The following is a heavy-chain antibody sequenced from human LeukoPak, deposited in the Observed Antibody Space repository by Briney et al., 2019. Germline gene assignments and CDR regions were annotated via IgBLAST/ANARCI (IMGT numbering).Heavy chain of an antibody. CDR1: GFTFGDYA. V-gene: IGHV3-49*03. Sequence: GGSLRLSCTASGFTFGDYATSWFRQAPGKGLEWVGFIRSKAYGGTTEYAASVKGRFTISRDDSKSIAYLQMNSLKAEDTAVYYCTGYYDILTGYYARPDYWGQGTLVTVSS. CDR3: TGYYDILTGYYARPDY. J-gene: IGHJ4*02. CDR2: IRSKAYGGTT. D-gene: IGHD3-9*01.